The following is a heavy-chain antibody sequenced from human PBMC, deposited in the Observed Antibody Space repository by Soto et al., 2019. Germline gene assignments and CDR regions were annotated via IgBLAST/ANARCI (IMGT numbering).Heavy chain of an antibody. D-gene: IGHD3-22*01. CDR2: ITYDGSDD. V-gene: IGHV3-30*03. Sequence: PGGSLRLSCVASGFRFSSYGMHWVRQAPGKGLDWVAVITYDGSDDVYVDSVKGRFTISRDNSRNTLFLQMNSLRAEDTAVYYCARDYYKYYDSSGYYRSPAYWGQGTLVTVSS. CDR3: ARDYYKYYDSSGYYRSPAY. J-gene: IGHJ4*02. CDR1: GFRFSSYG.